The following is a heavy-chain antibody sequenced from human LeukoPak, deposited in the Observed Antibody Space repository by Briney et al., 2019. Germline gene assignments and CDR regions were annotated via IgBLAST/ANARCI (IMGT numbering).Heavy chain of an antibody. CDR1: GFTFSSYA. CDR2: ISGSGGST. J-gene: IGHJ4*02. CDR3: AKTRPRTLSGSYYVLFDY. Sequence: GGSLRLSCAASGFTFSSYAMRWVRQAPGKGLERVSTISGSGGSTYYADSVKGRFTISRDNSKNTLYLQMNSLRAEDTAVYYCAKTRPRTLSGSYYVLFDYWGQGTLVTVSS. V-gene: IGHV3-23*01. D-gene: IGHD1-26*01.